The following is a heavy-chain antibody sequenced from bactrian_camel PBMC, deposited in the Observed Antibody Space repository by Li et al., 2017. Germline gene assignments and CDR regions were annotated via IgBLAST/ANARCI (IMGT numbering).Heavy chain of an antibody. CDR2: IVSGGGTT. J-gene: IGHJ4*01. V-gene: IGHV3S40*01. CDR1: GFPFDTAD. Sequence: VQLVESGGGSVQAGGSLRLSCTATGFPFDTADLRWYRQAPGKGLEWVSAIVSGGGTTYYADSVKGRFTISRDNAKNSVLLQLNSLKAEDTAMYYCTKHLSWANWGWSDWGQGTQVTVS. CDR3: TKHLSWANWGWSD. D-gene: IGHD1*01.